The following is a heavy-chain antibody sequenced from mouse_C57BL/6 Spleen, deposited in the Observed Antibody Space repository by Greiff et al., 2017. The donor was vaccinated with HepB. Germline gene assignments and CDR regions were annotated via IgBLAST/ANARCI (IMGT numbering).Heavy chain of an antibody. CDR3: AIPPTMITKVWFDY. J-gene: IGHJ2*01. V-gene: IGHV1-74*01. D-gene: IGHD2-4*01. Sequence: QVQLKQPGAELVKPGASVKVSCKASGYTFTSYWMHWVKQRPGQGLEWIGRIHPSDSDTNYNQKFKGKATLTVDKSSSTAYMQLSSLTSEDSAVYYCAIPPTMITKVWFDYWGQGTTLTVSS. CDR1: GYTFTSYW. CDR2: IHPSDSDT.